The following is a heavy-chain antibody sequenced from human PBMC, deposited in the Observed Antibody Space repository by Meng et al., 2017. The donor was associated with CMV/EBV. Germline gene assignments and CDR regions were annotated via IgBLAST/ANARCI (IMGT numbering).Heavy chain of an antibody. D-gene: IGHD2-2*01. CDR2: IVVGSGNT. CDR1: GFTFTSSA. V-gene: IGHV1-58*01. J-gene: IGHJ6*02. CDR3: AADSVDWTHCSSTSCYFDYYYGMDV. Sequence: SVKVSCKASGFTFTSSAVQWVRQARGQRLEWIGWIVVGSGNTNYAQKFQERVTITRDMSTSTAYMELSSLRSEDTAVYYCAADSVDWTHCSSTSCYFDYYYGMDVWGQGTTVTVSS.